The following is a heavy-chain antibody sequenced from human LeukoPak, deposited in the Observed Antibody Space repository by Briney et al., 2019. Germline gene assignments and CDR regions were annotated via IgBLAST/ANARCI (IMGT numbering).Heavy chain of an antibody. CDR3: ARDFRIYGMDV. Sequence: PGGSLRLSCAASGFTFSSYEMNWVRQAPGKGLEWVSYISSSGSTIYYADSVKGRFTISRDNAKNTLYLQMNSLRAEDTAVYYCARDFRIYGMDVWGQGTTVTVSS. CDR2: ISSSGSTI. CDR1: GFTFSSYE. J-gene: IGHJ6*02. V-gene: IGHV3-48*03.